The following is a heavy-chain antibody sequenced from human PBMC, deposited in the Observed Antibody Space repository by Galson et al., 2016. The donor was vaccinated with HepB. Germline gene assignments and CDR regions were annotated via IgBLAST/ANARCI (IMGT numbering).Heavy chain of an antibody. Sequence: PALVKPTQTLTLTCTFSGFSLSTSGVGVGWIRQPPGKALEWLALIYWNDDKRYSPSLKSRLTITKGTSKNQVVLTMTNMDPVDTATYFCAHWARANYYASGAQVVFDIWGQGTMVTVSS. CDR2: IYWNDDK. J-gene: IGHJ3*02. V-gene: IGHV2-5*01. CDR3: AHWARANYYASGAQVVFDI. CDR1: GFSLSTSGVG. D-gene: IGHD3-10*01.